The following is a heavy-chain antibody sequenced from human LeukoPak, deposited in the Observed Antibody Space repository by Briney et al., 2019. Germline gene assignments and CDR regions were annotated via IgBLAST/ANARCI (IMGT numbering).Heavy chain of an antibody. Sequence: SETLSPTCAVYGGSFSGYYWSWIRQPPGKGLEWIGEINHSGSTNYNPSLKSRVTISVDTSKNQFSLKLSSVTAADTAVYYCARVAAAGFFDYWGQGTLVTVSS. V-gene: IGHV4-34*01. CDR3: ARVAAAGFFDY. J-gene: IGHJ4*02. CDR2: INHSGST. D-gene: IGHD6-13*01. CDR1: GGSFSGYY.